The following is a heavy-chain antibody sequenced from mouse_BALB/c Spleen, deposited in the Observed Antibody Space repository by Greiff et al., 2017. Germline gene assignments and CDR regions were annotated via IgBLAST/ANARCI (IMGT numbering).Heavy chain of an antibody. V-gene: IGHV2-2*02. J-gene: IGHJ4*01. CDR2: IWSGGST. CDR1: GFSLTSYG. CDR3: ARGPDLYAMDY. Sequence: VKLMESGPGLVQPSQSLSITCTVSGFSLTSYGVHWVRQSPGKGLEWLGVIWSGGSTDYNAAFISRLSISKDNSKSQVFFKMNSLQANDTAIYYCARGPDLYAMDYWGQGTSVTVSS.